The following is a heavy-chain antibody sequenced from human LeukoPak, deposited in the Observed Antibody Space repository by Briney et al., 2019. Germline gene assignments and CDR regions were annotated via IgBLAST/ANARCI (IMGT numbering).Heavy chain of an antibody. CDR3: ARRSLQQLANPFDY. J-gene: IGHJ4*02. Sequence: GASVKVSCKASGYTFTSYGISWVRQAPRQGLEWMGWISAYNGNTNYAQKLQGRVTMTTDTSTSTAYMELRSLRSDDTAVYYCARRSLQQLANPFDYWGQGTLVTVSS. CDR2: ISAYNGNT. CDR1: GYTFTSYG. D-gene: IGHD6-13*01. V-gene: IGHV1-18*01.